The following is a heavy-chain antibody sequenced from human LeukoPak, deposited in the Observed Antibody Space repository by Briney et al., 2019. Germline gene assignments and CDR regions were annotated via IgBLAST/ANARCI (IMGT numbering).Heavy chain of an antibody. D-gene: IGHD3-10*01. J-gene: IGHJ4*02. CDR2: IKQDGSEK. V-gene: IGHV3-7*01. CDR1: GFTFSNFW. CDR3: AKSAYGSGSSFDY. Sequence: GGSLRLSCAASGFTFSNFWMSWVRQAPGKGLEWVANIKQDGSEKYYVDSVKGRFTISRDNAKNSLYLQMNSLRAEDTAVYYCAKSAYGSGSSFDYWGQGTLVTVSS.